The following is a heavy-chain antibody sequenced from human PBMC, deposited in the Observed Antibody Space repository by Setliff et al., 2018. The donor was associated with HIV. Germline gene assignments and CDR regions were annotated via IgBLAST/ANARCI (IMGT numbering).Heavy chain of an antibody. D-gene: IGHD3-22*01. CDR3: AKGSVRMHYYDSSGYFQH. V-gene: IGHV3-23*01. CDR2: ISSNGGST. J-gene: IGHJ1*01. CDR1: GFTFSRYE. Sequence: GGSLRLSCAASGFTFSRYEMNWVRQAQGKGLEWVSYISSNGGSTYSADSLKGRFTISRNNSKNTLYLQMNSLRAEDTAVYYCAKGSVRMHYYDSSGYFQHWGQGTPVTVSS.